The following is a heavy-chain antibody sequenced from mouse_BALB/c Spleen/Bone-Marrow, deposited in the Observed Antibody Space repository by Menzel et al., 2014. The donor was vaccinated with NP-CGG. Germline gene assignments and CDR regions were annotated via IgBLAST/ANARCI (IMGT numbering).Heavy chain of an antibody. Sequence: VQLQQSGPELVKPGASVKMSCKASGYTFTSYIMHWVKQKPGQGLEWIGYINPYYDVTKYNEKFKGKATLTSDKSSSTAYMELSSLTSEDSAVYYCARGVDFDYWGQGTTLTVSS. CDR2: INPYYDVT. CDR1: GYTFTSYI. J-gene: IGHJ2*01. V-gene: IGHV1-14*01. CDR3: ARGVDFDY.